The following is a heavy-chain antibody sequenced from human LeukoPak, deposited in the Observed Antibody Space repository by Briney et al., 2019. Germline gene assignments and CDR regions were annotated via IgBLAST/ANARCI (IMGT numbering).Heavy chain of an antibody. V-gene: IGHV1-69*05. Sequence: SVKVSFKASEGTFSSYAISWVRQAPGQGLEWMGRIIPIFGTANYAQKLQGRVTITTDESTSTAYMELSSLRSEDTAVYYCARDHLPLAYYDRLDAFDIWGQGTMVTVSS. D-gene: IGHD3-22*01. CDR3: ARDHLPLAYYDRLDAFDI. CDR1: EGTFSSYA. CDR2: IIPIFGTA. J-gene: IGHJ3*02.